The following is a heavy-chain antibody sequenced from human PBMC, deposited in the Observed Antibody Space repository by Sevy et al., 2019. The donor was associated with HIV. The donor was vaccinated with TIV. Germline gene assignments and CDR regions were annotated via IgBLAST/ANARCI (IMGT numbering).Heavy chain of an antibody. J-gene: IGHJ3*02. D-gene: IGHD6-13*01. Sequence: GGSLRLSCAGSGFTFSSYAMSWVRQAPGKGLEWVSEISGIGGSTYYADSVKGRFTISRDNSKNTLYLQMNSLRVDDTAVYYCAKERGIAAANDAFDIWGQGTMVTVSS. V-gene: IGHV3-23*01. CDR3: AKERGIAAANDAFDI. CDR1: GFTFSSYA. CDR2: ISGIGGST.